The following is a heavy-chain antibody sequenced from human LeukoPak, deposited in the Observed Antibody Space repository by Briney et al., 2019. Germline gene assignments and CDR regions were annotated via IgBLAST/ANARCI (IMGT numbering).Heavy chain of an antibody. V-gene: IGHV3-7*01. CDR1: GFTFSSYW. CDR2: IKQDGSEK. CDR3: ARGRRSEYYYYYYMDV. D-gene: IGHD2-15*01. J-gene: IGHJ6*03. Sequence: GGSLRLSCAASGFTFSSYWMSWVRQAPGKGLEWVANIKQDGSEKYYVDSVKGRFTISRDNAKNSLYLQMNSLRAEDTAVYYCARGRRSEYYYYYYMDVWGKGTTVTVPS.